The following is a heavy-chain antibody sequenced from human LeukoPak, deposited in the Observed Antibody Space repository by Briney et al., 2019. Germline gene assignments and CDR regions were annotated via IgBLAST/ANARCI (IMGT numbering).Heavy chain of an antibody. J-gene: IGHJ6*02. CDR1: GGSFSGYY. V-gene: IGHV4-34*01. Sequence: PSETLSLTCAVYGGSFSGYYWSWIRQPPGKGLGWIGEINHSGSTNYNPSLKSRVTISVDTSKNQFSLKLSSVTAADTAVYYCARGSSICSGGSCYSRVYYYYGMDVWGQGTTVTVSS. CDR3: ARGSSICSGGSCYSRVYYYYGMDV. D-gene: IGHD2-15*01. CDR2: INHSGST.